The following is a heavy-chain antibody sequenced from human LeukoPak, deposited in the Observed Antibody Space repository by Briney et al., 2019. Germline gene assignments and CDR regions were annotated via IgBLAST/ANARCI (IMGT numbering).Heavy chain of an antibody. Sequence: SVNLSRTSSGSSFICNYIHWVREAPGQGLGWMGWINPSTGATNYAQMCQGRVTMTRDTSISIGYMDLTRLPSDDSALYYYAREEMDSSSLDHWGQGTLVTVSS. CDR1: GSSFICNY. D-gene: IGHD6-13*01. CDR3: AREEMDSSSLDH. J-gene: IGHJ4*02. V-gene: IGHV1-2*02. CDR2: INPSTGAT.